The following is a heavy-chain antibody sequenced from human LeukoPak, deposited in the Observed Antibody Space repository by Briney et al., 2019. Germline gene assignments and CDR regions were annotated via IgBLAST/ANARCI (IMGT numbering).Heavy chain of an antibody. CDR3: ARDPGSHYYYYGMDV. J-gene: IGHJ6*02. CDR1: GGSISSYY. Sequence: SETLSLTCTVSGGSISSYYWSWIRQPPGKGLEWIGYIYYSESTNYNPSLKSRVTISVDTSKNQFSLKLSSVTAADTAVYYCARDPGSHYYYYGMDVWGQGTTVTVSS. V-gene: IGHV4-59*01. CDR2: IYYSEST. D-gene: IGHD3-10*01.